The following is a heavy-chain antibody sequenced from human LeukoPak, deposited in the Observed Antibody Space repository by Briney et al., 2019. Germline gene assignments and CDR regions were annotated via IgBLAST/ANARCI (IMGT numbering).Heavy chain of an antibody. V-gene: IGHV4-61*02. J-gene: IGHJ4*02. CDR1: GGSISSGSYY. CDR3: ARLGGSYYHVYYFDQ. Sequence: SETLSLTCTVSGGSISSGSYYWSWIRQPAGKGLEWIGRIYTSGSTNYNPSLKSRVTISVDTSKNQFSLRLTSVTAADTAVYYCARLGGSYYHVYYFDQWGQGTLVTVSS. CDR2: IYTSGST. D-gene: IGHD1-26*01.